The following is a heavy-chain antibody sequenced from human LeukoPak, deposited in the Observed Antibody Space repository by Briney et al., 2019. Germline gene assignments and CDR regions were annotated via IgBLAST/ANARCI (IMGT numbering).Heavy chain of an antibody. V-gene: IGHV3-7*01. D-gene: IGHD6-13*01. CDR1: GFTFSSYW. J-gene: IGHJ4*02. CDR2: IKQDGSEK. CDR3: ARAYSSSWPDY. Sequence: GGSLRLSCAASGFTFSSYWMSWMRQAPGKGLEWVANIKQDGSEKYYVDSVKGRFTISRDNAKNSLYLQMNSMRAEDTAVYYCARAYSSSWPDYWGQGTLVTVSS.